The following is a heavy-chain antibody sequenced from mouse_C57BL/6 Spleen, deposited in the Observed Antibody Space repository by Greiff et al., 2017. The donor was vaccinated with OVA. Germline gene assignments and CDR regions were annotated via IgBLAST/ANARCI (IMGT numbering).Heavy chain of an antibody. CDR3: ARMITNWYFDV. J-gene: IGHJ1*03. V-gene: IGHV3-6*01. CDR1: GYSLTSGYY. CDR2: ISYDGSN. Sequence: EVHLVESGPGLVKPSQSLSLTCSVTGYSLTSGYYWNWIRQFPGNKLEWMGYISYDGSNNYNPSLKNRISITRDTSKNQLFLKLNSVTTEDTATDYCARMITNWYFDVWGTGTTVTVSS. D-gene: IGHD2-4*01.